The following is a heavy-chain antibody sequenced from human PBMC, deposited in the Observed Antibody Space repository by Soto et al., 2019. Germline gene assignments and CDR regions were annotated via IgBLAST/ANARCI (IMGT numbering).Heavy chain of an antibody. CDR2: IKSDGSST. CDR1: GLTFSSYW. CDR3: ALSHTVTTDY. J-gene: IGHJ4*02. V-gene: IGHV3-74*01. Sequence: EVQLVESGGGLVQXGGSLRLSCAASGLTFSSYWMHWVRQAPGKGLVWVSRIKSDGSSTSYADSVKGRFTISRDNAKNTLYLQMNSLRAEDTAVYYCALSHTVTTDYWGQGTLVTVSS. D-gene: IGHD4-17*01.